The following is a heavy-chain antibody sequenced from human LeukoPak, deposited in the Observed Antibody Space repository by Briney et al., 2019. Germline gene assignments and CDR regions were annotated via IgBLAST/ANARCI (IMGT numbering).Heavy chain of an antibody. V-gene: IGHV3-23*01. J-gene: IGHJ4*02. CDR1: GFTFSSA. CDR3: AKDWMVYAPYYFDY. Sequence: GGSLRLSCAASGFTFSSAMTWVRQAPGKGLEWVSTISGDTTATWYADSVKGRFTISRDNSKNTLYLQMNSLRAEDTAVYYCAKDWMVYAPYYFDYWGQGTLVTVSS. CDR2: ISGDTTAT. D-gene: IGHD2-8*01.